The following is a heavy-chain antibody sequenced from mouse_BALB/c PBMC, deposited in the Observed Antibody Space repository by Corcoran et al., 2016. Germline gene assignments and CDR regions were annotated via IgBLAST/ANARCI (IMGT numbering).Heavy chain of an antibody. CDR1: GFNIKDTY. CDR2: IDPANGNT. D-gene: IGHD1-1*01. Sequence: EVQLQQSGAELVQPGASVKLSCTASGFNIKDTYMHWVKQRPEQGLEWIGRIDPANGNTKYDPKFQGKATIRADTSSNTAYLQLSSLTSEDTAVYYCRYYGSSPAMDYLGQGTSVTVSS. V-gene: IGHV14-3*02. J-gene: IGHJ4*01. CDR3: RYYGSSPAMDY.